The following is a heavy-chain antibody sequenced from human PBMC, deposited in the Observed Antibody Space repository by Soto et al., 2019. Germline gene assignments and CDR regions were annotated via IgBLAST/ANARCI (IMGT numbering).Heavy chain of an antibody. J-gene: IGHJ6*02. V-gene: IGHV3-21*01. CDR2: ISGSSTDV. CDR3: ARLTFGENSFYGMDV. D-gene: IGHD3-3*01. CDR1: RFTFSSFT. Sequence: EVQLVESGGGLVKPGGSLRLACVASRFTFSSFTMNWVRQAPGKGLEWVSSISGSSTDVHYADSVRGRFTISRDNTKNSLYLQMSRLRAEDTAAYYCARLTFGENSFYGMDVWGQGTTVTVSS.